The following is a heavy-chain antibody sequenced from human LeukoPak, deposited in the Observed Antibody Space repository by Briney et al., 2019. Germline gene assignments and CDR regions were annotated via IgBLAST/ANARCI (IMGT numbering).Heavy chain of an antibody. CDR2: IGTAADT. V-gene: IGHV3-13*01. D-gene: IGHD3-10*01. Sequence: GGSLRLSCAASGFTFSRYDMHWVRQVTGKGLEWVSGIGTAADTFYPDSVKGRFTISRDNAKNSFYLQMNSLRAGDTAVYYCARTWTTPGVRGLQMRYFDYWGQGILVTVSS. J-gene: IGHJ4*02. CDR3: ARTWTTPGVRGLQMRYFDY. CDR1: GFTFSRYD.